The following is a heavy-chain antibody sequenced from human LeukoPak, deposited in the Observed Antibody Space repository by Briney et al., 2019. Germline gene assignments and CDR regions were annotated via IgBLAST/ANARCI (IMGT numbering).Heavy chain of an antibody. CDR3: VTQGNWT. V-gene: IGHV3-23*01. CDR1: QFNFNTYG. Sequence: PGGCLRLSCSTSQFNFNTYGLSWVRQAPGKGLEWVSSISGSGTQYADSVQGRFTISRDNSKNTLYLQMNSLRVEDTAVYYCVTQGNWTWGQGTLVTVSS. CDR2: ISGSGT. D-gene: IGHD1-1*01. J-gene: IGHJ4*02.